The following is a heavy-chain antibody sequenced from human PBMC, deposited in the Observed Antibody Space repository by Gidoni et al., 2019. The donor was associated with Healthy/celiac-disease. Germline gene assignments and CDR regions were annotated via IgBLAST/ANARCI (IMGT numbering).Heavy chain of an antibody. D-gene: IGHD6-19*01. J-gene: IGHJ4*02. V-gene: IGHV5-51*01. CDR3: ARHQARYSSGPSAY. CDR2: IYPGDSDT. Sequence: EVQLVQSRAEVKYPGESLKISFKGSGSRFTTYLTGWVRQMPGKCLEWMGSIYPGDSDTRYSPSFQGQVTISADKSISTAYLQWSSLKASDTAMYYCARHQARYSSGPSAYWGQGTLVTVSS. CDR1: GSRFTTYL.